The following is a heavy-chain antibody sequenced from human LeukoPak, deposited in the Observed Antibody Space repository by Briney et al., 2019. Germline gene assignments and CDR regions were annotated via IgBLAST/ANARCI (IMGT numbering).Heavy chain of an antibody. V-gene: IGHV1-69*04. D-gene: IGHD2-21*01. Sequence: SVKVSCKASGCTFSNDAISWVRQAPGQGLDWMGRIIPTLGIANYAQKFQGRVTITADSSTSTAYMELRSLRSEDTAVYYCARDSHYSAAPSDYWGQGTLVTVSS. J-gene: IGHJ4*02. CDR3: ARDSHYSAAPSDY. CDR2: IIPTLGIA. CDR1: GCTFSNDA.